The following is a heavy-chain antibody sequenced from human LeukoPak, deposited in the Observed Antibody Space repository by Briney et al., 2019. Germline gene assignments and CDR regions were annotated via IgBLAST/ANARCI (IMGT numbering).Heavy chain of an antibody. D-gene: IGHD3-22*01. V-gene: IGHV3-23*01. CDR2: ALASGGRT. J-gene: IGHJ4*02. CDR3: AKYYKLSGYYLGGYDY. CDR1: GFTFSSYA. Sequence: GGSLRLSCAASGFTFSSYAMGWVRQPPGKGLEWVSAALASGGRTFCADSVKGRFTISRDNSKNTLYLQMNSLRAEDTAVYYCAKYYKLSGYYLGGYDYWGQGTLVTVSS.